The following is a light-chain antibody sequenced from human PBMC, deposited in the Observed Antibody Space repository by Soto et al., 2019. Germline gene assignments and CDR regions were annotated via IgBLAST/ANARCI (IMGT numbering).Light chain of an antibody. J-gene: IGLJ3*02. V-gene: IGLV2-14*01. CDR2: GVS. Sequence: QSALTQPASVSGSPGQSITISGTGTSSDVGGHNFVSWYQQHPGKAPKVMIYGVSDRPSGVSNRFSGSKSGNTASLTIAGLQAEDEADYYCSSYTRANTWVFGGGTKLTVL. CDR1: SSDVGGHNF. CDR3: SSYTRANTWV.